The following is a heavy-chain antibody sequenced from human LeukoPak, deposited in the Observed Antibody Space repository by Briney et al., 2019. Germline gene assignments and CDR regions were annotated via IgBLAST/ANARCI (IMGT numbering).Heavy chain of an antibody. CDR3: ARGGAVTMIVVVMDY. V-gene: IGHV1-2*02. Sequence: ASVKVCCKASGYTFTGYYMHWVRQAPGQGLEWMGWINPNSGGTNYAQKFQGRVTMTRDTSISTAYMELSRLRSDDTAVYYCARGGAVTMIVVVMDYWGQGTLVTVSS. CDR1: GYTFTGYY. D-gene: IGHD3-22*01. J-gene: IGHJ4*02. CDR2: INPNSGGT.